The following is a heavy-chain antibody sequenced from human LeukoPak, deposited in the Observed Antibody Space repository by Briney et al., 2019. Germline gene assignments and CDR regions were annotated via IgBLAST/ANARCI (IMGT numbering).Heavy chain of an antibody. CDR1: GLSFSSYA. V-gene: IGHV3-23*01. J-gene: IGHJ4*02. CDR3: AKGTLGTCSGSTCYPFDY. Sequence: PGGSLRLSCAASGLSFSSYAMTWVRQAPGKGLECVSVITGDGTATAYADSVKGRFTISRDNSKGTLYLQMNSLRAEDTAVYSCAKGTLGTCSGSTCYPFDYWGQGTLVTVSS. CDR2: ITGDGTAT. D-gene: IGHD3-22*01.